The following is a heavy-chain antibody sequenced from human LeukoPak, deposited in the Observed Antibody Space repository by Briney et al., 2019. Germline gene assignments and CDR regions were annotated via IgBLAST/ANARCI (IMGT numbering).Heavy chain of an antibody. D-gene: IGHD2-15*01. CDR1: GFTFSSYA. CDR2: ISGSGGST. J-gene: IGHJ4*02. V-gene: IGHV3-23*01. CDR3: ARDIVVVVAATTPLSY. Sequence: GGSLRLSRAASGFTFSSYAMSWVRQAPGKGLEWVSAISGSGGSTYYADSVKGRFTISRDNSKNTLYLQMNSLRAEDTAVYYCARDIVVVVAATTPLSYWGQGTLVTVSS.